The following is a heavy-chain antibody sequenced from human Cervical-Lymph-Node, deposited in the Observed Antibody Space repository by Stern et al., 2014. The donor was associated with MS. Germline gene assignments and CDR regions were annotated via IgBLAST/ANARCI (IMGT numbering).Heavy chain of an antibody. D-gene: IGHD4-17*01. Sequence: QVQLVESGPGLVKPSETLSLTCTVSGGSISSSSYYWGWIRQPPGKGLEWIGSIYYSGSNYYNPALKSRVTISVDTSKNQFSLKRSSVSAADTAVYYCARHDGDYPNWFDPWGQGTLVTVSS. V-gene: IGHV4-39*01. CDR2: IYYSGSN. CDR3: ARHDGDYPNWFDP. CDR1: GGSISSSSYY. J-gene: IGHJ5*02.